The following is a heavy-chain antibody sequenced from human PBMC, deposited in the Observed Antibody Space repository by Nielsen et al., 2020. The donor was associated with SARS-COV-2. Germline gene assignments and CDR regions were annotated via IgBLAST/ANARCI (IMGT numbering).Heavy chain of an antibody. CDR2: ISGSSSYT. V-gene: IGHV3-11*03. CDR3: ARSWYYGMDL. CDR1: GFTFSNYY. J-gene: IGHJ6*02. Sequence: GESLKISCAASGFTFSNYYMSWIRQAPGKGLEWVSYISGSSSYTSYADSVKGRFTISTDNAKNSLYLQMNSLRAEDTAVYYCARSWYYGMDLWGQGTTVTVSS. D-gene: IGHD6-13*01.